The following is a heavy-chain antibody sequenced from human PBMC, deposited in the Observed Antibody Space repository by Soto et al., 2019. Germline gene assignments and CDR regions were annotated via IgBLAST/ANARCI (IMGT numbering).Heavy chain of an antibody. J-gene: IGHJ6*02. CDR1: GDSVSSNRAA. Sequence: QSQTLSLTCAISGDSVSSNRAAWNWIRQSPSRGLEWLGRTYYRSKWNNDYAVSVKSRITINPDTSKNQFSLQLNSVTPEDTAVYYCARGQLRGYSGYDYYYYGIDVWGQGTTVTVSS. CDR3: ARGQLRGYSGYDYYYYGIDV. V-gene: IGHV6-1*01. CDR2: TYYRSKWNN. D-gene: IGHD5-12*01.